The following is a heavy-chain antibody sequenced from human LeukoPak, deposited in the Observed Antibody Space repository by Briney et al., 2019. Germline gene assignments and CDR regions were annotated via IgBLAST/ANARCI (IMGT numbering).Heavy chain of an antibody. J-gene: IGHJ4*02. CDR2: ISSSGGDT. D-gene: IGHD6-13*01. CDR3: AKGSLGSWYFFDY. Sequence: GGSLRLSCAASGCTFSKFDMSWVRQAPGKGPEWVSTISSSGGDTYYADSVKGRFTVSRDNSKNTLFLQMNSLRAEDTALYYCAKGSLGSWYFFDYWGQGTLVTVSS. V-gene: IGHV3-23*01. CDR1: GCTFSKFD.